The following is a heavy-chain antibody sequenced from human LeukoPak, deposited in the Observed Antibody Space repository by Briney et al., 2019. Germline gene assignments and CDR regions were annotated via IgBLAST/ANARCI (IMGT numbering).Heavy chain of an antibody. CDR2: ISGSGGST. J-gene: IGHJ4*02. V-gene: IGHV3-23*01. Sequence: GGSLRLSCAASGFTFSSYAMSWVRQAPGKGLEWVSAISGSGGSTYYADSVKGRFTISRDNSKNTLYLQMNSLRAEDTAVYYCAKVIQHDYGYYGGLGYWGQGTRVTVSS. D-gene: IGHD4-17*01. CDR3: AKVIQHDYGYYGGLGY. CDR1: GFTFSSYA.